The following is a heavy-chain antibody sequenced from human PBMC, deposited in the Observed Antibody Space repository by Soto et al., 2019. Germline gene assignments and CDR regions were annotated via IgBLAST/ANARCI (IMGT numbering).Heavy chain of an antibody. V-gene: IGHV1-18*01. CDR3: AREYCSSSRCYGGDY. CDR2: INPKNGNT. J-gene: IGHJ4*02. CDR1: GYTFNTYG. Sequence: ASVKVSCKASGYTFNTYGISWVRQAPGQGLEWMGWINPKNGNTKYVQEFQGRVTVTTDTSTGTAYMELRSLRSDDTAVYYCAREYCSSSRCYGGDYWGQGTLVTVSS. D-gene: IGHD2-2*01.